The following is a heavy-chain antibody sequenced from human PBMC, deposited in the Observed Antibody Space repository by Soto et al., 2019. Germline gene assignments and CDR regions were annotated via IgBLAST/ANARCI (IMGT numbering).Heavy chain of an antibody. D-gene: IGHD1-1*01. V-gene: IGHV1-58*02. Sequence: ASVKVSCKASGFTFTSSAMQWVRQARGQRLEWIGWIVVGSGNTNYAQKFQERVTITRDMSTSTAYMELSSLRSEDTAVYYCAARGRTGTTDFDYWGQGTLVTVSS. CDR2: IVVGSGNT. CDR1: GFTFTSSA. J-gene: IGHJ4*02. CDR3: AARGRTGTTDFDY.